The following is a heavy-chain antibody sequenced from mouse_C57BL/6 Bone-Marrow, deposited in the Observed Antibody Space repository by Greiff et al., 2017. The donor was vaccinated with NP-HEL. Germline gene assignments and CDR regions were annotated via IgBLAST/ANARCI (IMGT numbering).Heavy chain of an antibody. J-gene: IGHJ2*01. CDR1: GYTFTSYG. CDR2: IYPRSGNT. D-gene: IGHD1-1*01. CDR3: AREAGFYYGSRQYYFDY. Sequence: VQLQQSGAELARPGASVKLSCKASGYTFTSYGISWVKQRTGQGLEWIGEIYPRSGNTYYNEKFKGKATLTADKSSSTAYMELRSLTSEDSAVYFCAREAGFYYGSRQYYFDYWGQGTTLTVSS. V-gene: IGHV1-81*01.